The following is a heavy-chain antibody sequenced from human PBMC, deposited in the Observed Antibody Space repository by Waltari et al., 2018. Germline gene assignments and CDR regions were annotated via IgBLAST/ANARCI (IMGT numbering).Heavy chain of an antibody. Sequence: EVQLVESGGGLVQPGGSLRLSWSASGFPFSRHWMHWVRQAPGKGLEWVSRISPDGGGRIYADSVKGRFTISRDNARNTLFLQMSSLRIEDTAIYHCAAVQEMAPDYWGQGTLVTVSS. V-gene: IGHV3-74*01. CDR3: AAVQEMAPDY. D-gene: IGHD5-12*01. J-gene: IGHJ4*02. CDR1: GFPFSRHW. CDR2: ISPDGGGR.